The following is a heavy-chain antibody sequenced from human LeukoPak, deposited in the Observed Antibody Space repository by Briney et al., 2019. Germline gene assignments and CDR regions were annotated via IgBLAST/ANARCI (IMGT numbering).Heavy chain of an antibody. D-gene: IGHD5-12*01. CDR2: ISGSSATI. V-gene: IGHV3-48*02. CDR3: ARVGVASIGGPVDY. CDR1: GFTFSSYS. Sequence: GGSLRLSCAASGFTFSSYSLKWVRQAPGKGLEWVSYISGSSATIYYADSVKGRFTISRDYAKNSLYLQMNSLTDEDTSVYYCARVGVASIGGPVDYWGQGTLVTVSS. J-gene: IGHJ4*02.